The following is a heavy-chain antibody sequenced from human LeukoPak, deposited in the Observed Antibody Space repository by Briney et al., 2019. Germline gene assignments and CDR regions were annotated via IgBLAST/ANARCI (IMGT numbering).Heavy chain of an antibody. D-gene: IGHD6-19*01. CDR2: MNPNSGNT. J-gene: IGHJ4*02. Sequence: ASVKVSCKASGYTFTSYDINWVRQATGQGLEWMRWMNPNSGNTGYAQKFQGRVTMTRNTSISTAYMELSSLRSEDTAVYYCARAKDSSGWYNYFDYWGQGTLVTVSS. V-gene: IGHV1-8*01. CDR1: GYTFTSYD. CDR3: ARAKDSSGWYNYFDY.